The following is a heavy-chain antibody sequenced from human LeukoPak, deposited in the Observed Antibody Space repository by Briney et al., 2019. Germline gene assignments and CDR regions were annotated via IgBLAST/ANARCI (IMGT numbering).Heavy chain of an antibody. V-gene: IGHV3-30-3*01. CDR3: AKEPGYYFDY. J-gene: IGHJ4*02. Sequence: GGSLRLSCAASGFTFSSYAMHWVRQALGKGLEWVAVISYDGSNKYYADSVKGRFTISRDNSKNTLYLQMNSLRGEDTAVYYCAKEPGYYFDYWGQGTLVTVSS. CDR2: ISYDGSNK. CDR1: GFTFSSYA.